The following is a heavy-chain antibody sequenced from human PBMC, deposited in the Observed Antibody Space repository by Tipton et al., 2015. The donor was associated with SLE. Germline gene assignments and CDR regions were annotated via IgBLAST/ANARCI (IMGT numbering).Heavy chain of an antibody. CDR2: INHSGST. CDR3: ARWPPDAFDI. CDR1: GGSFSGYY. J-gene: IGHJ3*02. V-gene: IGHV4-34*01. Sequence: TLSLTCAVYGGSFSGYYWSWIRQPPGKGLEWIGEINHSGSTNYNPSLKSRVTISVDTSKNQFSLKLSSVTAADTAVYYCARWPPDAFDIWGQGTMVTVSS.